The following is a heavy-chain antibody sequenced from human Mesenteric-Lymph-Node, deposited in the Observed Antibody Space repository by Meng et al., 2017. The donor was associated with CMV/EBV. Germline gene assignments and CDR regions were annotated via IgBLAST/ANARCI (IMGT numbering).Heavy chain of an antibody. J-gene: IGHJ5*02. CDR1: GFTFSSYS. CDR3: ARDLPELGYCSGGSCYGEDNWFDP. D-gene: IGHD2-15*01. Sequence: LSLTCAASGFTFSSYSMNWVRQAPGKGLEWVSSISSSSSYIYYADSVKGRFTISRDNAKNSLYLQMNSLRAEDTAVYYCARDLPELGYCSGGSCYGEDNWFDPWGQGTLVTVSS. CDR2: ISSSSSYI. V-gene: IGHV3-21*01.